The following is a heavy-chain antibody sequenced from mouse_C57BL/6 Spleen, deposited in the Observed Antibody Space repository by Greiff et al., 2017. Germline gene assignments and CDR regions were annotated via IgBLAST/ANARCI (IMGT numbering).Heavy chain of an antibody. J-gene: IGHJ2*01. V-gene: IGHV1-72*01. Sequence: VQLQQPGAELVKPGASVQLSCKASGYTFTSYWMHWVKQRPGRGLEWIGRIDPNSGGTKYNEKFKSKATLTVDKPSSPAYMQLSSLTSEDSAVYYCAREKVRSNFDYWGQGTTLTVSS. CDR3: AREKVRSNFDY. CDR2: IDPNSGGT. CDR1: GYTFTSYW.